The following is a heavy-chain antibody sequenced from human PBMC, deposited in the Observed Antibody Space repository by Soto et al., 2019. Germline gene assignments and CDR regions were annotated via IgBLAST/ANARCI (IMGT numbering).Heavy chain of an antibody. CDR2: INPSGGST. Sequence: ASVKVSCKASGYTFTSYYMHWVRQAPGQGLEWMGIINPSGGSTSYAQKFQGRVTMTRDTSTSTVYMELSSLRSEDTAVYYCAREPDYVWGSYRFGFDYWGQGTLVTVSS. J-gene: IGHJ4*02. D-gene: IGHD3-16*02. CDR1: GYTFTSYY. V-gene: IGHV1-46*01. CDR3: AREPDYVWGSYRFGFDY.